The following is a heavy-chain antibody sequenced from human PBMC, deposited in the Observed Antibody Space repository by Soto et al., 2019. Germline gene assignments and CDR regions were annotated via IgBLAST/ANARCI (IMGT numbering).Heavy chain of an antibody. Sequence: SETLSLTCAVYGGSFSGYYWSWIRQPPGKGLEWIGEINHSGSTNYNPSLKSRVTISVDTSKNQFSLKLSSVTAADTAVYYCARPQADYDILTGSLEAFDIWGQGTMVTVSS. CDR1: GGSFSGYY. V-gene: IGHV4-34*01. CDR3: ARPQADYDILTGSLEAFDI. J-gene: IGHJ3*02. CDR2: INHSGST. D-gene: IGHD3-9*01.